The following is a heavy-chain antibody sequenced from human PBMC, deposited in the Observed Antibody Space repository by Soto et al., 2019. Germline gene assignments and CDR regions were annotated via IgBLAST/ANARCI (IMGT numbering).Heavy chain of an antibody. D-gene: IGHD3-10*01. V-gene: IGHV3-30*18. CDR2: ISYDGSNK. CDR1: GFTFSSYG. CDR3: AKDGYYYGSGRYYHFDY. Sequence: QVQLVESGGGVVQPGGSLRLSCAASGFTFSSYGMHWVRQAPGKGLEWVAVISYDGSNKYYADSVKGRFTIPRDNSKNPLYLQLNRLRAEDTAVYYWAKDGYYYGSGRYYHFDYLGQGTLVTVSS. J-gene: IGHJ4*01.